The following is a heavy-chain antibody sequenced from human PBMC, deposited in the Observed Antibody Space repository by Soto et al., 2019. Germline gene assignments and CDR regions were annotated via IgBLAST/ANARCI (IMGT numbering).Heavy chain of an antibody. CDR2: IKSKTDGGTT. Sequence: GGSLRLSCAASGFTFSNAWMSWVRQAPGKGLEWVGRIKSKTDGGTTDYAAPVKGRFTISRDDSKNTLYLQMNSLKTEDTAVYYCTTDSTLTGYDILTGYYFDYWGQGTLVTVSS. CDR3: TTDSTLTGYDILTGYYFDY. D-gene: IGHD3-9*01. J-gene: IGHJ4*02. CDR1: GFTFSNAW. V-gene: IGHV3-15*01.